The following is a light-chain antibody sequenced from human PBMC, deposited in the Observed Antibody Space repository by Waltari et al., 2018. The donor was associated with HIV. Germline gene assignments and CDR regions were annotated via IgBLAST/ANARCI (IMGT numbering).Light chain of an antibody. CDR2: RDN. Sequence: QSVVTQSPSASGTPGQSVTISCSGSSSNIGSNNVFWYQHRPGTAPNLLIHRDNQRPSGVADRISGSRSGTSASLAISGLRSEDEAVYYCVVWDDSLSGVVFGGGTSLTVL. CDR1: SSNIGSNN. CDR3: VVWDDSLSGVV. V-gene: IGLV1-47*01. J-gene: IGLJ2*01.